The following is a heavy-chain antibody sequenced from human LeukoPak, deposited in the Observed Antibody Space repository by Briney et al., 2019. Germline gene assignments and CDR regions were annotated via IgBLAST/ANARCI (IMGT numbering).Heavy chain of an antibody. CDR3: ARAFDYGDSSFRATFDY. CDR2: ISGSGGST. Sequence: PGGSLRLSCAASGFTFSSYSMSWVRQAPGKGLEWVSAISGSGGSTFYADSVKGRFTISRDNAKNSLYLQMNSLRDEDTAVYYCARAFDYGDSSFRATFDYWGQGTLATVSS. CDR1: GFTFSSYS. D-gene: IGHD4-17*01. J-gene: IGHJ4*02. V-gene: IGHV3-23*01.